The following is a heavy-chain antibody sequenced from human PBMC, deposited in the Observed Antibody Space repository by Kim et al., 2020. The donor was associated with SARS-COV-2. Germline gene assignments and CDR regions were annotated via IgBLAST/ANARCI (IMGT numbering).Heavy chain of an antibody. V-gene: IGHV3-23*01. Sequence: VKGRFTISRDNSKNTLYLQMNSLRAEDTAVYYCAKDLLYCSSTSCYTGVDWGQGTLVTVSS. J-gene: IGHJ4*02. CDR3: AKDLLYCSSTSCYTGVD. D-gene: IGHD2-2*02.